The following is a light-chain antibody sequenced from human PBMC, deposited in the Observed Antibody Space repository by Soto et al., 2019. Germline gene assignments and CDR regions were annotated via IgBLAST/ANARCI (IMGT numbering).Light chain of an antibody. Sequence: QSVLTQPPSVSGAPGQRVTISCTGSSSNIGAGYNVHWYQQLPGTAPKLLIHANNNRPSGVPDRFSGSKSGTSASLAITWLQAEDEADYYCQSYDSSLSGSVVFGGGTKLTVL. J-gene: IGLJ2*01. CDR3: QSYDSSLSGSVV. CDR2: ANN. CDR1: SSNIGAGYN. V-gene: IGLV1-40*01.